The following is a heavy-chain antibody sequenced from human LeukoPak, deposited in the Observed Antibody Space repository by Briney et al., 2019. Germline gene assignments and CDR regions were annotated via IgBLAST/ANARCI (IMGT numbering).Heavy chain of an antibody. CDR3: ARSFRVLTGYSGGVH. J-gene: IGHJ4*02. Sequence: AASVKVSCKASGYTFTSYYMHWVRQAPGQGLEWMGIINPSGGSTSYAQKFQGRVTMTRDTSTSTVYMELSSVTAADTAVYYCARSFRVLTGYSGGVHWGQGTLVTVSS. D-gene: IGHD3-9*01. CDR1: GYTFTSYY. CDR2: INPSGGST. V-gene: IGHV1-46*01.